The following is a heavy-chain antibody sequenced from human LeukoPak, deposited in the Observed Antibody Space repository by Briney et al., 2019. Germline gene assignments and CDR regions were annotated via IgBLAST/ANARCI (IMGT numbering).Heavy chain of an antibody. J-gene: IGHJ4*02. CDR1: GDSISSYY. CDR2: IHPSGST. V-gene: IGHV4-4*07. Sequence: SETLSLTCTVSGDSISSYYWSWIRQPAGKGLEWIGRIHPSGSTNYNPSLKSRVTLSVDTSKNQFSLKLNSVTAADTAVYYCARGGKVAAFFDYWGQGTLVTVSS. D-gene: IGHD6-19*01. CDR3: ARGGKVAAFFDY.